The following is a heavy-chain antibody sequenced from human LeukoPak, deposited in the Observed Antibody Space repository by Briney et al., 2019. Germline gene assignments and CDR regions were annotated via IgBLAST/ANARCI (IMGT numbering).Heavy chain of an antibody. CDR1: GGTFSSYA. CDR3: ARVIPGRYSNSWYGWFDP. Sequence: SVTVSCKASGGTFSSYAISWVRQAPGQGLEWMGGIIPIFGTANYAQKFQGRVTITTDESTSTAYMELSSLRSEDTAVYYCARVIPGRYSNSWYGWFDPWGQGTLVTVSS. D-gene: IGHD6-13*01. CDR2: IIPIFGTA. J-gene: IGHJ5*02. V-gene: IGHV1-69*05.